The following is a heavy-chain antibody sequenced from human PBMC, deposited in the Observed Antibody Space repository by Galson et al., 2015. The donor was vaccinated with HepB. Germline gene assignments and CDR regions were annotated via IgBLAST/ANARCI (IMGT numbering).Heavy chain of an antibody. CDR2: ISHDGRNN. CDR1: GFTFSSYP. Sequence: SLRLSCAASGFTFSSYPMHWVRQAPGKGLEWVAFISHDGRNNFYTDSVKGRFTISRDNSMNTVFLQMSRLRAEDTAVYFCVREGLQWLESWGQGSLVTVSS. CDR3: VREGLQWLES. J-gene: IGHJ4*02. V-gene: IGHV3-30*04. D-gene: IGHD6-19*01.